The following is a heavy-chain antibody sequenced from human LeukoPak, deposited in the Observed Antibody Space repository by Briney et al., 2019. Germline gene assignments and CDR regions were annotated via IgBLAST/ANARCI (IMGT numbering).Heavy chain of an antibody. J-gene: IGHJ6*02. CDR3: AKGGGPTYYYGAGSWYGMDV. CDR1: GFTFSSYA. CDR2: ISGNGGNT. Sequence: GGSLRLSCAASGFTFSSYAMSWVRQAPGKGLEWVSCISGNGGNTYYADSVKGRFTISRDNSKNTLYLQMNSLRAEDTAVYYCAKGGGPTYYYGAGSWYGMDVWGQGTTVTVSS. D-gene: IGHD3-10*01. V-gene: IGHV3-23*01.